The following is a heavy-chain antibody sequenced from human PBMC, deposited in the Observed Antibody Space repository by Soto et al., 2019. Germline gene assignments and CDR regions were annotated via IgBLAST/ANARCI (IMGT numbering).Heavy chain of an antibody. D-gene: IGHD1-26*01. CDR3: ARGGPRSGSYYLDY. CDR1: GFTFSSYA. CDR2: ISYDGSNK. V-gene: IGHV3-30-3*01. J-gene: IGHJ4*02. Sequence: QVQLVESGGGVVQPGRSLRLSCAASGFTFSSYAMHWVRQAPGKGLEWVAVISYDGSNKYYADSVKGRFTISRDNSKNTLYLQMNSLRADDTAVYYCARGGPRSGSYYLDYWGQGTLVTVSS.